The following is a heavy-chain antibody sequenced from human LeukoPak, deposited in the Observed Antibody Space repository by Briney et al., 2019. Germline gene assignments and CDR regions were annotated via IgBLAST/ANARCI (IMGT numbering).Heavy chain of an antibody. Sequence: GGSLRLSCAASGSTFSSYAMHWVRQAPGKGLEYVSAISSNGGSTYYANSVKGRFTISRDNSKNTLYLQMGSLRAEDMAVYYCARDGYSSSSGGYYYYYYMDVWGKGTTVTVSS. CDR2: ISSNGGST. D-gene: IGHD6-6*01. V-gene: IGHV3-64*01. J-gene: IGHJ6*03. CDR3: ARDGYSSSSGGYYYYYYMDV. CDR1: GSTFSSYA.